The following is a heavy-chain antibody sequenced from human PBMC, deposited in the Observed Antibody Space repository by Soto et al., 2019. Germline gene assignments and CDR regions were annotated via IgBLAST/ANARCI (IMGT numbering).Heavy chain of an antibody. D-gene: IGHD1-1*01. CDR1: GGSVSSGSYY. V-gene: IGHV4-61*01. CDR2: IYYSGST. Sequence: PSETLSITCTVSGGSVSSGSYYWSWIRQPPGKGLEWIGYIYYSGSTNYNPSLKSRVTISVDTSKNQFSLKLSSVTAADTAVYYCARDVEIATKTAFDIWGQGTMVTVPS. CDR3: ARDVEIATKTAFDI. J-gene: IGHJ3*02.